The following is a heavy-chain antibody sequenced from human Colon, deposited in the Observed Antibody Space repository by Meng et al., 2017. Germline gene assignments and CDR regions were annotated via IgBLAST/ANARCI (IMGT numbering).Heavy chain of an antibody. CDR1: GGSVSSASYY. Sequence: LRLSCTVSGGSVSSASYYWSWIRQPAGKGLEWIGRIYASGSTNYNPSLASRVTISIDTAKSQFSLKLSSVTAADTATYYCARGGWLLGFDIWGQGTKVNVSS. CDR2: IYASGST. J-gene: IGHJ3*02. CDR3: ARGGWLLGFDI. D-gene: IGHD3-22*01. V-gene: IGHV4-61*02.